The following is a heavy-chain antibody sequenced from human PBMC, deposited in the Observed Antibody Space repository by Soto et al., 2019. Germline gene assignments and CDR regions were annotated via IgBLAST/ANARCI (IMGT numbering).Heavy chain of an antibody. V-gene: IGHV3-23*01. CDR3: ASATVGRGGVAY. CDR1: GFTFSSYA. J-gene: IGHJ4*02. CDR2: ISGSGGST. D-gene: IGHD3-16*01. Sequence: GSLRLSCAASGFTFSSYAMSWVRQAPGKGLEWVSAISGSGGSTYYADSVKGRFTISRDNSKNTLYLQMNSLRAEDTAVYYCASATVGRGGVAYWGQGTLVTVSS.